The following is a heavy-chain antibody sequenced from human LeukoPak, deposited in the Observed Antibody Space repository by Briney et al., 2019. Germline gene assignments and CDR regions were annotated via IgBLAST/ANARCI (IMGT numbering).Heavy chain of an antibody. J-gene: IGHJ4*02. V-gene: IGHV1-2*02. D-gene: IGHD6-19*01. CDR3: AVGLDIAMPGKVPTG. Sequence: GASMKVSCKASGYTFNGYYIHWVRQAPGQGPEWMGWLDPKSGGTKYAQRFQGRVTMTWDTSISTAYMDLARLRSDDTAVYYCAVGLDIAMPGKVPTGWGQGTLVTVSS. CDR1: GYTFNGYY. CDR2: LDPKSGGT.